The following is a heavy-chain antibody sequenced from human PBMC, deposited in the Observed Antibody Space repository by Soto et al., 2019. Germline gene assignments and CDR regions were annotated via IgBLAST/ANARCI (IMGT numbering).Heavy chain of an antibody. CDR1: GGSVSSGGYY. J-gene: IGHJ5*02. D-gene: IGHD3-22*01. V-gene: IGHV4-31*03. CDR2: IYYSGST. Sequence: SETLSLTCTVSGGSVSSGGYYWSWIRQHPGKGLEWIGYIYYSGSTYYNPSLKSRLTISVDTSKNQFSLRLSSVTAADTAVYYCAKVEEDYYDISGPLGFDPWGQGTLVTVSS. CDR3: AKVEEDYYDISGPLGFDP.